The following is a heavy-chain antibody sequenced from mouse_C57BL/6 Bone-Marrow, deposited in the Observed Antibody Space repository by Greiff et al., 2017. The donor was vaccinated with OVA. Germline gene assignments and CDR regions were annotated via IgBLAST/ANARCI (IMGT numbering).Heavy chain of an antibody. Sequence: QVQLKESGAELARPGASVKLSCKASGYTFTSYGISWVKQRTGQGLEWIGEIYPRSGNTYYNEKFKGKATLTADKSSSTAYMELRSLTSEDSAVYFCARTHLLWYSYYFDYWGQGTTLTVSS. J-gene: IGHJ2*01. D-gene: IGHD2-1*01. CDR1: GYTFTSYG. CDR3: ARTHLLWYSYYFDY. CDR2: IYPRSGNT. V-gene: IGHV1-81*01.